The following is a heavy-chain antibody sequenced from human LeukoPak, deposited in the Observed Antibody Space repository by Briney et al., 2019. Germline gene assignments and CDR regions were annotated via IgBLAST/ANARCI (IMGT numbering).Heavy chain of an antibody. CDR1: GGSISSYY. CDR2: IYTSGST. J-gene: IGHJ3*02. CDR3: ARDASPYCGGDCPIDAFDI. Sequence: SETLSLTCTLSGGSISSYYWSWIRQPAGKGLEWIGRIYTSGSTNYNPSLKSRVTMSVDTSTNQFSLKLSSVTAADTAVYYCARDASPYCGGDCPIDAFDIWGQGTMVTVSS. V-gene: IGHV4-4*07. D-gene: IGHD2-21*01.